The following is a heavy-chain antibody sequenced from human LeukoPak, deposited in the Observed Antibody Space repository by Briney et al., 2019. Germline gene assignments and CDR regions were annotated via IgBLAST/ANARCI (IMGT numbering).Heavy chain of an antibody. J-gene: IGHJ6*02. D-gene: IGHD6-13*01. V-gene: IGHV1-2*02. CDR3: ARDSPPYSSSWYDMYYYYYYGMDV. CDR2: INPNSGGT. CDR1: GYTFTGYY. Sequence: ASVKVSCKASGYTFTGYYMHWVRQAPGQGLEWMGWINPNSGGTNYAQKFQGRVTMTRDTSISTAYMELSRLRSDDTAVYYRARDSPPYSSSWYDMYYYYYYGMDVWGQGTTVTVSS.